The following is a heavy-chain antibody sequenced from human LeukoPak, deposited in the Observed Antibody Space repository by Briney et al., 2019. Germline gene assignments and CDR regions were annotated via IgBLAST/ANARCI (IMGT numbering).Heavy chain of an antibody. D-gene: IGHD6-13*01. CDR2: FDPEDGET. Sequence: SSVKVSCKVSGYTLTELSMHWVRQAPGKGLEWMGGFDPEDGETIYAQKFQGRVTMTEDTSTDTAYMELRSLRSDDTAVYYCARDPGKAGRAAAGRGLDYWGQGTLVTVSS. V-gene: IGHV1-24*01. CDR1: GYTLTELS. CDR3: ARDPGKAGRAAAGRGLDY. J-gene: IGHJ4*02.